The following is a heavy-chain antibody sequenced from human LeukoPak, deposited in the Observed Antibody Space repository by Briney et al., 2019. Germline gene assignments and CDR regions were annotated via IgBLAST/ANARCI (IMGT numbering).Heavy chain of an antibody. Sequence: PSQTLSLTCTVSGGPISSGGYYWSWIRQLPGKGLEWIGSIYYSGSTYYSPSLKSRVTISVDTSKNHFSLKLSSVTAADTAVYYCARDRNSGVAVFGVPRGGRFDPWGQGTLVTVSS. V-gene: IGHV4-31*03. CDR1: GGPISSGGYY. CDR3: ARDRNSGVAVFGVPRGGRFDP. D-gene: IGHD3-3*01. CDR2: IYYSGST. J-gene: IGHJ5*02.